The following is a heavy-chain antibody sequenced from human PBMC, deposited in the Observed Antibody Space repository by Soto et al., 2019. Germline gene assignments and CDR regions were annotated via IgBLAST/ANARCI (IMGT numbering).Heavy chain of an antibody. D-gene: IGHD3-10*01. CDR2: VYSSGTT. CDR3: ARDIGSYAYGEGY. Sequence: SETLSLTCSVSGDSINSYWWSWMRQPAGKGLEWIGRVYSSGTTDYNPSLNSRATLSVETSKNQFSLKLSSVTAADTAVYYCARDIGSYAYGEGYWGQGIQVT. CDR1: GDSINSYW. J-gene: IGHJ4*02. V-gene: IGHV4-4*07.